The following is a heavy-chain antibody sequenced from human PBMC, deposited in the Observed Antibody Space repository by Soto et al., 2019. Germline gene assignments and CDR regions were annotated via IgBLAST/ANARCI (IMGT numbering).Heavy chain of an antibody. CDR3: AKAPWAAAAGTALYFDH. V-gene: IGHV3-23*01. D-gene: IGHD6-25*01. J-gene: IGHJ4*02. CDR1: GFTFSTYA. CDR2: ISASGERT. Sequence: GGSLRLSCAVSGFTFSTYAVSWVRQAPGKGLEWVSGISASGERTYYADSVKGRFTISRDNSRNTLYLQMNSLRAEDTAVYYCAKAPWAAAAGTALYFDHWGQGMLVT.